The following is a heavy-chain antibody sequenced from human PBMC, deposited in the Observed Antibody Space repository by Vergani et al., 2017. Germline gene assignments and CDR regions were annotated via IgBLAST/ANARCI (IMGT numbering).Heavy chain of an antibody. CDR3: ARDPAGIAVAGPEGYFDY. V-gene: IGHV3-21*01. CDR2: ISSSSSYI. J-gene: IGHJ4*02. D-gene: IGHD6-19*01. Sequence: EVQLLESGGGLVQPGGSLRLSCAASGFTFSSYSMNWVRQAPGKGLEWVSSISSSSSYIYYADSVKGRFTISRDNAKNSLYLQMNSLRAEDTAVYYCARDPAGIAVAGPEGYFDYWGQGTLVTVSS. CDR1: GFTFSSYS.